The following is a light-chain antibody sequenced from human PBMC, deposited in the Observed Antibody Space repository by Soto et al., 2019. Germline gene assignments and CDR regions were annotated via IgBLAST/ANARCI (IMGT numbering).Light chain of an antibody. Sequence: ETVLTQSPGTLSLSPGERATLSCRASQSITNNYLAWYQQKPGQAPRLLIYGASSRVTGIPDRFSGSGSGTDFTLTISRLEPEDLAVYYCQQYRTSPLTFGQGTRLEIK. CDR2: GAS. CDR3: QQYRTSPLT. V-gene: IGKV3-20*01. J-gene: IGKJ5*01. CDR1: QSITNNY.